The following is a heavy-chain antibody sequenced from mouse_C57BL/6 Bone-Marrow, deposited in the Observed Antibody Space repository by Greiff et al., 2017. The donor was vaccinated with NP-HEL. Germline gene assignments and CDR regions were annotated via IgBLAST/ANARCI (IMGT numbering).Heavy chain of an antibody. CDR1: GFTFSSYG. D-gene: IGHD2-12*01. CDR3: ARHDSYYGWYFDV. V-gene: IGHV5-6*02. Sequence: DVMLVESGGDLVKPGGSLKLSCAASGFTFSSYGMSWVRQTPDKRLEWVATISSGGSYTYYPDSVKGRFTISRDNAKNTLYLQMSSLKSEDTAMYYCARHDSYYGWYFDVWGTGTTVTVSA. J-gene: IGHJ1*03. CDR2: ISSGGSYT.